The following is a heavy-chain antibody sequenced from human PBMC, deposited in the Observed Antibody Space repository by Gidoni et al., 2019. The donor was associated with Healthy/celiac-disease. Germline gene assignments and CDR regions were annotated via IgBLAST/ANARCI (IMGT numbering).Heavy chain of an antibody. CDR3: AKDYYDSSGYAYFDY. CDR1: GFTFDDYA. CDR2: ISWNSGSI. V-gene: IGHV3-9*01. Sequence: EVQLVESGGGLVQPGRSLRLSCAASGFTFDDYAMHWVRQAPGKGLEWVSGISWNSGSIGYADSVKGRFTISRDNAKNSLYLQMNSLRAEDTALYYCAKDYYDSSGYAYFDYWGQGTLVTVSS. D-gene: IGHD3-22*01. J-gene: IGHJ4*02.